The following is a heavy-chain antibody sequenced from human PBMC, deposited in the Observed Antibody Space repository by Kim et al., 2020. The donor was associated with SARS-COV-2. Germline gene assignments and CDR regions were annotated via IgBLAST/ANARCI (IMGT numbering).Heavy chain of an antibody. V-gene: IGHV4-59*11. J-gene: IGHJ5*01. CDR2: VYHSGST. Sequence: SETLSLTCTVSGAYITNHYWSWIRQPPGKGLEWIGNVYHSGSTSYNPSLKSRVTMSVETSKRQFSLQVTSVTDADTAIYYCVREGYFDGGSFFFDSWGPGTLVTVSS. CDR3: VREGYFDGGSFFFDS. CDR1: GAYITNHY. D-gene: IGHD2-15*01.